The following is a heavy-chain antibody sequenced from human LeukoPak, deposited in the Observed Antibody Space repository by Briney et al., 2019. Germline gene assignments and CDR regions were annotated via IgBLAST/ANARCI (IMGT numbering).Heavy chain of an antibody. Sequence: SETLSLTCTVSGDSIISYYWNWIRQPPGKGLEWIGYIYASGSSNYNPSLKSRVTISVDTSKNQFSLKLSSVTAADTAVYYCARGPPRMDVWGQGTTVTVSS. CDR2: IYASGSS. V-gene: IGHV4-59*01. J-gene: IGHJ6*02. CDR1: GDSIISYY. CDR3: ARGPPRMDV.